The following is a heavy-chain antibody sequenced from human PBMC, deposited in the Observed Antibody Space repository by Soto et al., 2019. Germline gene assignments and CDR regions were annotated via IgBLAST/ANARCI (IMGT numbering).Heavy chain of an antibody. CDR1: GGSIDSGAFS. D-gene: IGHD6-19*01. V-gene: IGHV4-30-2*01. J-gene: IGHJ4*02. Sequence: SETLSLTCAVSGGSIDSGAFSLSWIRQPPGKGLEWIGYVTHSGTAYSIPTLNGRLTLSVDSSQTQFSLKLTSVTAADSAFYYCARIHWAQSSLDYWGRGILVTVSS. CDR3: ARIHWAQSSLDY. CDR2: VTHSGTA.